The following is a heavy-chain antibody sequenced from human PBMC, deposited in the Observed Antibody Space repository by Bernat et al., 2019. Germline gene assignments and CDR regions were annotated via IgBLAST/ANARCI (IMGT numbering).Heavy chain of an antibody. J-gene: IGHJ6*02. Sequence: QVQLVQSGAEVKKPGASVKVSCKASGYTFTGYYMHWVRQAPGQGFEWMGWINPNSGGTNYAQKFQGWVTMTRDTSISTAYMELSRLRSDDTAVYYCAILGTVTTMSAKGKYYYGMDVWGQGTTVTVSS. D-gene: IGHD4-17*01. V-gene: IGHV1-2*04. CDR1: GYTFTGYY. CDR2: INPNSGGT. CDR3: AILGTVTTMSAKGKYYYGMDV.